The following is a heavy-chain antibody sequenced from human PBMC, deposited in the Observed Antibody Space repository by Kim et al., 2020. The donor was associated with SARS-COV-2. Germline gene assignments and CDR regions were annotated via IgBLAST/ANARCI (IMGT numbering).Heavy chain of an antibody. CDR3: ARGSGGRFDP. CDR2: INPSGGST. D-gene: IGHD2-15*01. V-gene: IGHV1-46*01. Sequence: ASVKVSCKASGYTFTTNNIHWVRQAPGQGLEWMGAINPSGGSTSYAQKFQGRVTVTRDTSTSTVYMELSSLRSEDTAVYYCARGSGGRFDPWGQGTLVTVSS. CDR1: GYTFTTNN. J-gene: IGHJ5*02.